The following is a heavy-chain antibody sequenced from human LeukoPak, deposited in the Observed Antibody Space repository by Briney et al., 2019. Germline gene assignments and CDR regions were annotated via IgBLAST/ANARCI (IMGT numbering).Heavy chain of an antibody. J-gene: IGHJ4*02. CDR2: ISWNSGSI. V-gene: IGHV3-9*01. CDR3: AKSQDVDTAMVTFDY. CDR1: GFTFSDYY. D-gene: IGHD5-18*01. Sequence: GGSLRLSCAASGFTFSDYYMSWIRQAPGKGLEWVSGISWNSGSIGYADSVKGRFTISRDNAKNSLYLQMNSLRAADTALYYCAKSQDVDTAMVTFDYWGQGTLVTVSS.